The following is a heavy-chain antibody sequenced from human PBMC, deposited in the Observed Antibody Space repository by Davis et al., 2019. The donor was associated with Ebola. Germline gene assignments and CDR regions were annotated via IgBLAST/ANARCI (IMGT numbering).Heavy chain of an antibody. CDR3: ARGSSSGYDY. D-gene: IGHD3-22*01. CDR2: VIPSDGSP. J-gene: IGHJ4*02. V-gene: IGHV1-46*01. Sequence: AASVKVSCKVSGYTFIDYYMHWVQQAPGQGLEWMAIVIPSDGSPRYAQKFQGRVTMTRDTSTRTIYMELSRLTSDDTAVYYCARGSSSGYDYWGQGALVTVSS. CDR1: GYTFIDYY.